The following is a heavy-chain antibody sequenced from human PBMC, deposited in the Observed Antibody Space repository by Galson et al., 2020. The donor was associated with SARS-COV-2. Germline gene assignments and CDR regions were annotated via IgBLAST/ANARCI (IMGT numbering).Heavy chain of an antibody. V-gene: IGHV4-34*01. CDR1: GGSFSGYY. CDR3: AGEENFFLVGTATLMCYCGY. D-gene: IGHD2-21*02. CDR2: INSSGST. J-gene: IGHJ4*02. Sequence: SETLSLTCAVYGGSFSGYYWSWIRQPPGKGLEWIGEINSSGSTNYNPSLKSRVTISVDTSKNHFSLKLSSVTAADTAVYYWAGEENFFLVGTATLMCYCGYWGRGTLATVAS.